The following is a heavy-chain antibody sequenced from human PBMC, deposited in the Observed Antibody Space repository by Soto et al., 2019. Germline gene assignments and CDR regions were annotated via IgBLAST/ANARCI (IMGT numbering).Heavy chain of an antibody. V-gene: IGHV3-33*01. D-gene: IGHD3-10*01. CDR3: ARDDEYSGNGMDV. CDR1: GFTFSNYG. CDR2: ILNDGSNR. Sequence: QVQLVESGGGVVQPGRSLTLSCAASGFTFSNYGMHWVRQAPGKGLEWVAVILNDGSNRYHADSVKDRFTISRDNSKNTLNLQMNSLRAEDTAVYYCARDDEYSGNGMDVWGQGPTVTVS. J-gene: IGHJ6*02.